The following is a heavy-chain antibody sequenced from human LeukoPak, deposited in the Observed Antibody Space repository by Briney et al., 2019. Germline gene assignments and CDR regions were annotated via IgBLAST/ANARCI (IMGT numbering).Heavy chain of an antibody. J-gene: IGHJ2*01. D-gene: IGHD3-22*01. CDR1: GFTFSGSA. CDR2: IRSKPNSYAT. V-gene: IGHV3-73*01. Sequence: GGSLKLSCAASGFTFSGSAMHWVRQASGKGLEWVGRIRSKPNSYATVYAASVKGRFTISRDDSKNTAYLQMNSLETEDTAVYYCVRGSMIGTYWYFDLWGRGTLVTVSS. CDR3: VRGSMIGTYWYFDL.